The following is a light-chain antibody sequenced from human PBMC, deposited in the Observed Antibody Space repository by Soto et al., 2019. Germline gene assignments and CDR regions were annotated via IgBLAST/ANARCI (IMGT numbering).Light chain of an antibody. CDR2: EVS. Sequence: QSALTQPASVSGSPGQSITISCTGTSSDVGAYNYVSWYQQHPGKAPKLMIYEVSNRPSGVSDRFSGSKSGNTASLTISGLQAEDEAGYYCSSYTSSSTLWVFGGGTQLTVL. CDR1: SSDVGAYNY. V-gene: IGLV2-14*01. CDR3: SSYTSSSTLWV. J-gene: IGLJ3*02.